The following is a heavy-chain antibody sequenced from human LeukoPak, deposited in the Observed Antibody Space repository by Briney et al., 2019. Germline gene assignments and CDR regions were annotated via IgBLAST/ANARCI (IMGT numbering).Heavy chain of an antibody. J-gene: IGHJ4*02. V-gene: IGHV3-23*01. D-gene: IGHD3-22*01. Sequence: GGSLRLSCAASGFTFNSYAMSWVRQAPGKGLEWVSAISGSGGSTYYADSVKGRFTISRDNSKNTLYLQMNSLRAEDTAVYYCAKADYDSSGYFDYWGQGTLVTVSS. CDR2: ISGSGGST. CDR3: AKADYDSSGYFDY. CDR1: GFTFNSYA.